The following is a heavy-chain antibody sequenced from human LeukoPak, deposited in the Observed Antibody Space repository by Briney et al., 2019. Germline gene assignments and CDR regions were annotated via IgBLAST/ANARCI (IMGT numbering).Heavy chain of an antibody. J-gene: IGHJ6*02. V-gene: IGHV3-74*01. CDR1: GFTFSRFS. CDR3: AQSGGTDV. Sequence: PGGSLRLSCAASGFTFSRFSMNWVRQVPGKGPVWVSRISADGSSTNYADSVKGRFTISRDNSKNMLYLQMSGLRVEDTSVYYCAQSGGTDVWGQGTTVTVSS. CDR2: ISADGSST.